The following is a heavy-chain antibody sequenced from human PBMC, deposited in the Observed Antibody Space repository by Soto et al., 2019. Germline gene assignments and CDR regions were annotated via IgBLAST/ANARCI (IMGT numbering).Heavy chain of an antibody. CDR2: IVVGSGNT. CDR3: ATVGYCSGGSCSECYYYYYGMDL. V-gene: IGHV1-58*01. Sequence: GAPVKVSCKASGSTFSTSAVRWVRQARGQRLEWIGWIVVGSGNTNYAQKIQERVNITRDMSTSTVYMELSSLRSEDTAVYFCATVGYCSGGSCSECYYYYYGMDLWGQGTTVTVSS. D-gene: IGHD2-15*01. CDR1: GSTFSTSA. J-gene: IGHJ6*02.